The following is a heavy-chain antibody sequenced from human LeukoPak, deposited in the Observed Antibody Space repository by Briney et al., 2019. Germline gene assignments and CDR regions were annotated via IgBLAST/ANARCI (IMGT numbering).Heavy chain of an antibody. CDR1: GGSISSSSYC. CDR2: IYYSGST. CDR3: ASAKVEMATILYFDY. Sequence: PSETLSLTCTVSGGSISSSSYCWGWIRQPPGKGLEWIGSIYYSGSTYYNPSLKSRVTISVDTSKNQFSLKLSSVTAAGTAVYYCASAKVEMATILYFDYWGQGTLVTVSS. V-gene: IGHV4-39*01. J-gene: IGHJ4*02. D-gene: IGHD5-24*01.